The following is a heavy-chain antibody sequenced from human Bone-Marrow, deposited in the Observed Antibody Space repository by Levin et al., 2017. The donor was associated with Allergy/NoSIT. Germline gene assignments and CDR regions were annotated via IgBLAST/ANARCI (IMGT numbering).Heavy chain of an antibody. J-gene: IGHJ4*02. CDR2: IYYSGST. CDR3: ARIDFNQMVYAMDYYFDY. D-gene: IGHD2-8*01. V-gene: IGHV4-39*01. CDR1: GGSISSSSYY. Sequence: PGGSLRLSCTVSGGSISSSSYYWGWIRQPPGKGLEWIGSIYYSGSTYYNPSLKSRVTISVDTSKNQFSLKLSSVTAADTAVYYCARIDFNQMVYAMDYYFDYWGQGTLVTVSS.